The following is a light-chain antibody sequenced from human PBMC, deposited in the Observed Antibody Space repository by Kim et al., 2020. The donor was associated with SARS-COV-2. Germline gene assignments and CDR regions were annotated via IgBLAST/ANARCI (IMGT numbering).Light chain of an antibody. J-gene: IGKJ1*01. V-gene: IGKV1-5*03. CDR2: NAS. CDR1: QIIGRW. Sequence: SAAVGVRVTITCRASQIIGRWLAWYQLKPGKALKHLIYNASSVETAVPARFSSSGSGTECTLTVRRLQPDNFATDYCQQYNSYWSFGQGTK. CDR3: QQYNSYWS.